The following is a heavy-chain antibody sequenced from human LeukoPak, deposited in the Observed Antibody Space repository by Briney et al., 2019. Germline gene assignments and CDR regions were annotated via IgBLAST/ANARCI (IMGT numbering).Heavy chain of an antibody. V-gene: IGHV4-39*07. D-gene: IGHD3-3*01. J-gene: IGHJ3*02. Sequence: SETLSLTCTVSGGSISSSSYYWGWIRQPLGKGLEWIGSIYYSGSTYYNPSLKSRVTISVDTSKNQFSLKLSSVTAADTAVYYCARVERLYYDFWSAFSIPRFGTQQPDAFDIWGQGTMVTVSS. CDR2: IYYSGST. CDR3: ARVERLYYDFWSAFSIPRFGTQQPDAFDI. CDR1: GGSISSSSYY.